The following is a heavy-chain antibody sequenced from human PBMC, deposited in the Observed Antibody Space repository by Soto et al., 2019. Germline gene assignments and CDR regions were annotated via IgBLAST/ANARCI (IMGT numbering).Heavy chain of an antibody. CDR3: AREPYDITGIRIDS. V-gene: IGHV4-30-4*01. J-gene: IGHJ5*01. D-gene: IGHD3-22*01. CDR2: VYHTGST. CDR1: GGSISGDYY. Sequence: VQLQESGPRLVEPSQTLSLTCTVSGGSISGDYYWNWIRQAPGKGLEWIGYVYHTGSTYHNPSLKSRGSISVDTSNNQFSLKLSSVTAADTAVYFCAREPYDITGIRIDSWGQGIPVTVSS.